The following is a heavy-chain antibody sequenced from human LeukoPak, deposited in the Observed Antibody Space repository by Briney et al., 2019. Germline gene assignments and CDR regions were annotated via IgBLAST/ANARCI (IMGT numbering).Heavy chain of an antibody. CDR3: AKDAPNYYGSGSYPDY. CDR1: GFTFSSYG. J-gene: IGHJ4*02. CDR2: IRYDGSNK. D-gene: IGHD3-10*01. Sequence: GGSLRLSCAASGFTFSSYGMHWVRQAPGKGLEWVAFIRYDGSNKYYADSVKGRFTISRDNSKNTLYLQTNSLRAEDTAVYYCAKDAPNYYGSGSYPDYWGQGTLVTVSS. V-gene: IGHV3-30*02.